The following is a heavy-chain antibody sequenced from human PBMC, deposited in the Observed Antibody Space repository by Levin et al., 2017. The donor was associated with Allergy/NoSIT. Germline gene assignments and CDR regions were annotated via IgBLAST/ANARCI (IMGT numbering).Heavy chain of an antibody. CDR1: GYTFTGYA. CDR3: ARKVVGPSKPFDC. Sequence: ASVKVSCKASGYTFTGYATHWVRQAPGQGLEYVGWINPNNGDTKSAQNFQGRVTMTTDTSIGTAYMELNRLISDDTAVYYCARKVVGPSKPFDCWGQGTLITVSS. CDR2: INPNNGDT. J-gene: IGHJ4*02. V-gene: IGHV1-2*02. D-gene: IGHD1-26*01.